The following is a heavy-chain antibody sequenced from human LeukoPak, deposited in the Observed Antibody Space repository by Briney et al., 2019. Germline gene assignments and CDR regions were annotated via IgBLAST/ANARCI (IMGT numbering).Heavy chain of an antibody. J-gene: IGHJ4*02. CDR1: GGSISSNY. V-gene: IGHV4-4*07. D-gene: IGHD4-23*01. CDR3: ARDPNSAL. CDR2: IHDSGNT. Sequence: SETLSLTCAVSGGSISSNYWSWIRQPAGKGLEWIGRIHDSGNTNYNPSLKSRVTMSIDTSKNQFSLKLSSVTAADTAVYYCARDPNSALWGQGTLVTVSS.